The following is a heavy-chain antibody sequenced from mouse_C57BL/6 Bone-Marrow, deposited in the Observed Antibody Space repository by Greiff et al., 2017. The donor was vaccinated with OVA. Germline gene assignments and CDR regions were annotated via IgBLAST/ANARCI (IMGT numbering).Heavy chain of an antibody. CDR3: ARPKFITTVEFAY. D-gene: IGHD1-1*01. CDR1: GYTFTSYG. Sequence: QVQLQQSGAELARPGASVKLSCKASGYTFTSYGISWVKQRTGQGLEWIGEIYPRSGNTYYNEKFKGKATLTADKSSSTAYMELRSLTSEDSAVYFCARPKFITTVEFAYWGQGTLVTVSA. CDR2: IYPRSGNT. J-gene: IGHJ3*01. V-gene: IGHV1-81*01.